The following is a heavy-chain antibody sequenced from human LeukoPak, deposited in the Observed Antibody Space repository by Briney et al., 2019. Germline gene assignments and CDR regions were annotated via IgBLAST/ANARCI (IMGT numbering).Heavy chain of an antibody. CDR1: GFTFSSYA. V-gene: IGHV3-23*01. Sequence: GGSLRLSCAAPGFTFSSYAMSWVRQAPGKGLEWVSAISGSGGSTYYADSVKGRFTISRDNSKNTLYLQMNSLRAEDTAVYYCAKDMVRGVPPLDAFDIWGQGTMVTVSS. CDR3: AKDMVRGVPPLDAFDI. D-gene: IGHD3-10*01. J-gene: IGHJ3*02. CDR2: ISGSGGST.